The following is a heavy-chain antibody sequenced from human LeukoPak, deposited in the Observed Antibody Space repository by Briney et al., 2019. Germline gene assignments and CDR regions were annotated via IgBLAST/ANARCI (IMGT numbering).Heavy chain of an antibody. CDR2: TFYTGSA. V-gene: IGHV4-39*01. CDR3: ARRKDYWSGFIDS. Sequence: PSETLSLTCTVSGGSFITTSHYWVWIPQPPGKGLEWLGSTFYTGSAYYNPSLQRRVTISVASSKNQFSLRLSSGTAADTAVYYCARRKDYWSGFIDSWGQGTLVTVSS. CDR1: GGSFITTSHY. D-gene: IGHD3-3*01. J-gene: IGHJ5*01.